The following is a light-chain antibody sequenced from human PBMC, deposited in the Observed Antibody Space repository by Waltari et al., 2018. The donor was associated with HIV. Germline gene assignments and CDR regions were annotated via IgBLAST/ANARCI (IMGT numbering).Light chain of an antibody. V-gene: IGLV2-8*01. Sequence: QSALTQPPSASGSPGQSVPLPCTGTSSDVGGYNYVSWYQQHPGKAPKLMIYEVNKRPSGVPDRFSGSKSGNTASLTVSGLQAEDEADYYCSSYAGSNNRVFGGGTKVTVL. CDR3: SSYAGSNNRV. J-gene: IGLJ2*01. CDR2: EVN. CDR1: SSDVGGYNY.